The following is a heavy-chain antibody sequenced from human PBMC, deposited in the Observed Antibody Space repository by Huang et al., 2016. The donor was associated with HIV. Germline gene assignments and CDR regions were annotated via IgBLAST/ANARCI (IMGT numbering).Heavy chain of an antibody. D-gene: IGHD3-16*01. J-gene: IGHJ4*02. CDR2: SIPRFRAP. CDR3: AMSLRYQYDSRSYWGRYFDY. V-gene: IGHV1-69*01. CDR1: GGSFSDQI. Sequence: QVQLEQSGPAVRKPGSSVKVSCQASGGSFSDQIISWVRQAPGPRFEWMCGSIPRFRAPAYAQEVKGRVTMTADEATATIYMERNSLTSEDTAVYYCAMSLRYQYDSRSYWGRYFDYWGQGTLVTVSS.